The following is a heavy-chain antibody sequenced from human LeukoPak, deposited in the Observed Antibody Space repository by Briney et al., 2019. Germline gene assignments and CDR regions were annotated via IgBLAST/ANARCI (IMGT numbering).Heavy chain of an antibody. CDR2: ISYDGSNK. D-gene: IGHD3-10*01. CDR1: GFTFSSYG. J-gene: IGHJ4*02. Sequence: GRSLRLSCAASGFTFSSYGMHWVRQAPGKGLEWVAVISYDGSNKYYADSVKGRFTISRDNSKNTLYLRMNSLRAEDTAVYYCAKDRESYYYGSGTLNWGQGTLVTVSS. V-gene: IGHV3-30*18. CDR3: AKDRESYYYGSGTLN.